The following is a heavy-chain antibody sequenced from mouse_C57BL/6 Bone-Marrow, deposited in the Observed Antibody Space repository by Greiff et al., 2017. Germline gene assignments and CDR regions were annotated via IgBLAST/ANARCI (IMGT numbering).Heavy chain of an antibody. Sequence: QVQLQQPGAELVKPGASVKLSCKASGYTFTSYWMHWVKQRPGQGLEWIGMIHPNSGSTNYNEKFKSKDTLTVDKSSSTAYMQLSSLTSEDSAVYYCARSPITTVVSHFDVWGTGTTVTVSS. V-gene: IGHV1-64*01. CDR2: IHPNSGST. CDR3: ARSPITTVVSHFDV. J-gene: IGHJ1*03. CDR1: GYTFTSYW. D-gene: IGHD1-1*01.